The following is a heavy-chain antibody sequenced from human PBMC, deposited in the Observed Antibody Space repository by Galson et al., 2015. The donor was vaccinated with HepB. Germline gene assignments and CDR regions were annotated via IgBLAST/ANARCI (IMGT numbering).Heavy chain of an antibody. CDR3: ARVAHSDYGDHAHFDY. Sequence: SLRLSCAASRFTFSDYYMTWIRQAPGKGLEWLSYISGGATYTNYANSVKGRFTISRDNAKDSLYLHMRGLRDDDTAVYCCARVAHSDYGDHAHFDYWGQGTLVTVSS. D-gene: IGHD4-17*01. V-gene: IGHV3-11*06. CDR2: ISGGATYT. J-gene: IGHJ4*02. CDR1: RFTFSDYY.